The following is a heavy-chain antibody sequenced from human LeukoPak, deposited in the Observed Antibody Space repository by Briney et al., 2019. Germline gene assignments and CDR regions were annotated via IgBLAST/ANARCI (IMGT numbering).Heavy chain of an antibody. Sequence: PSETLSLTCTVSGGSISSSSYYWGWIRQPPGKGLEWVSGSGSGGSTYYADSVKGRFTISRDNSKNTLFLQMNSLRAEDTAVYYCAKDFWSGYYPTYWGQGTLVTVSS. CDR1: GGSISSSSYY. CDR3: AKDFWSGYYPTY. J-gene: IGHJ4*02. CDR2: SGSGGST. D-gene: IGHD3-3*01. V-gene: IGHV3-23*01.